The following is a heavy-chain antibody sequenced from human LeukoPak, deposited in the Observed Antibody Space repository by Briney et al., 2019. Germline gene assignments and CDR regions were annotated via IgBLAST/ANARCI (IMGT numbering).Heavy chain of an antibody. V-gene: IGHV3-11*04. CDR2: ISSSGSTI. J-gene: IGHJ4*02. CDR1: GFTFSDYY. D-gene: IGHD5-18*01. CDR3: ARDTTDDGYSYGLVGY. Sequence: GGSLRLSCAASGFTFSDYYMSWIRQAPGKGLEWVSYISSSGSTIYYADSVKGRSTISRDNAKNSLYLQMNSLRAEDTAVYYCARDTTDDGYSYGLVGYWGQGTLVTVSS.